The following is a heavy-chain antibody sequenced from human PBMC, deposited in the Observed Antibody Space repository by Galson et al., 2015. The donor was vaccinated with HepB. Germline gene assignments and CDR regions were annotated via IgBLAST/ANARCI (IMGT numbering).Heavy chain of an antibody. V-gene: IGHV4-4*07. Sequence: ETLSLTCTVSGDSISSYYWSWIRQPAGKGLEWIGRINTSGSTNYNPSLKSRVTMSVDTSKNQFSLKLSSVTAADTAVYYCARDYFGGSYYEGYYYYGMDVWGQGTTVTVSS. D-gene: IGHD1-26*01. J-gene: IGHJ6*02. CDR3: ARDYFGGSYYEGYYYYGMDV. CDR1: GDSISSYY. CDR2: INTSGST.